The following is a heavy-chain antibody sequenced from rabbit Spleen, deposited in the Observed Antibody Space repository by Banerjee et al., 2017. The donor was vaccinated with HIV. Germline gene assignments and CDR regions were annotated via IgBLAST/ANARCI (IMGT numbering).Heavy chain of an antibody. CDR2: IDPLFGST. J-gene: IGHJ4*01. CDR1: GFDFSDYG. Sequence: QEQLVESGGGLVQPGGSLKLSCKASGFDFSDYGVSWVRQAPGKGLEWIGYIDPLFGSTYYANWVNGRFTISRDSAQKTLYLQLNSLTAADTATYFCVRDLDDVIGWNFGWWGPGTLVTVS. D-gene: IGHD2-1*01. V-gene: IGHV1S47*01. CDR3: VRDLDDVIGWNFGW.